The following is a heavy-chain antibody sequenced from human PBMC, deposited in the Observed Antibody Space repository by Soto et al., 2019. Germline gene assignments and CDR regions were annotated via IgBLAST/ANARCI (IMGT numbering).Heavy chain of an antibody. V-gene: IGHV4-30-4*01. CDR3: ARRGVRRGSSSPFDP. J-gene: IGHJ5*02. D-gene: IGHD6-6*01. Sequence: QVQLQESGPGLVKPSQTLSLTCTVSGGSISSGDYYWSWIRQPPGKGLEWIGYIYYSGSTYYNPSLKSRVTISVDTSKNQFSLKLSSVTAADTAVYYCARRGVRRGSSSPFDPWGQGTLVTVSS. CDR1: GGSISSGDYY. CDR2: IYYSGST.